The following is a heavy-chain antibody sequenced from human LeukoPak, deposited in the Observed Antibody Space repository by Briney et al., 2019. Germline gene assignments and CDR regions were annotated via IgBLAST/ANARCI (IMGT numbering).Heavy chain of an antibody. CDR3: ASGVHYSSGWIDI. D-gene: IGHD6-19*01. CDR2: ISSSGGTI. J-gene: IGHJ3*02. CDR1: GFTLSSNV. Sequence: GGSLRLSCAASGFTLSSNVMNWVRQAPGKGLEWLSYISSSGGTIHYVDSVKGRFTISRDNAKNSLFLQMNSLRAEYTAVYYCASGVHYSSGWIDIWGQGTMVTVSS. V-gene: IGHV3-48*03.